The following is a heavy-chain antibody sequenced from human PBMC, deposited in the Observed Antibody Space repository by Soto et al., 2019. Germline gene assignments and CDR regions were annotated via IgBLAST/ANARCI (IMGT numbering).Heavy chain of an antibody. CDR1: GFTFSIYA. Sequence: EVQLLESGGGLVQPGGSLRLSCAAAGFTFSIYAMSWVRPAPGKGLEWVSAISGSGGSTYYADSVKGRFTISRDNSKNTLYLQMTSLRADDTAVYYCAKATRGGAATLIRDYWGQGTLVTVSS. D-gene: IGHD6-13*01. J-gene: IGHJ4*02. CDR2: ISGSGGST. CDR3: AKATRGGAATLIRDY. V-gene: IGHV3-23*01.